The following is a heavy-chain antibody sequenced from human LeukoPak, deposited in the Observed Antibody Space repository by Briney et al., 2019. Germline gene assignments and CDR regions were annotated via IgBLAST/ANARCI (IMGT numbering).Heavy chain of an antibody. CDR1: GFTFRSYA. CDR2: ISGSGGST. J-gene: IGHJ4*02. D-gene: IGHD4-17*01. V-gene: IGHV3-23*01. Sequence: GGALRLSCAASGFTFRSYAMSWVRKTPEKGLEWVSGISGSGGSTYYADSVKGRFTISRDNSKNTLYLQVHSLRAEDTGLYYCARVDYGDYVGYFDSWGQGTLVTVSS. CDR3: ARVDYGDYVGYFDS.